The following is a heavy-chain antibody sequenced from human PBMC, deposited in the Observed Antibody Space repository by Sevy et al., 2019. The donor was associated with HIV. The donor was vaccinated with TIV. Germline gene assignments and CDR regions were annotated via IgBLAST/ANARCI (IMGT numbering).Heavy chain of an antibody. Sequence: ASVKVSCKASGYTFTSYAMNWVRQAPGQGLEWMGWINTNTGNPTYAQGFTGRFVFSLDTSVSTAYLQISSLKAEDTAVYYCARDRVPMGKLWLGDYYYGMDVWGQGTTVTVSS. CDR3: ARDRVPMGKLWLGDYYYGMDV. CDR1: GYTFTSYA. CDR2: INTNTGNP. J-gene: IGHJ6*02. D-gene: IGHD3-10*01. V-gene: IGHV7-4-1*02.